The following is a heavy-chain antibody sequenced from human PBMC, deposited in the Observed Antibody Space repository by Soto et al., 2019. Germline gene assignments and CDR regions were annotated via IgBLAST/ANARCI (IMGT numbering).Heavy chain of an antibody. Sequence: QVQLVESGGGVVQPGRSLRLSCAASGFTFSSYAMHWVRQAPGKGLEWGAVISYDGSNKYYADSVKGRFTISRDNSKNTLYLQMNSLRAEDTAVYYCARDPLRYSSGWYYFDYWGQGTLVTVSS. CDR3: ARDPLRYSSGWYYFDY. CDR1: GFTFSSYA. J-gene: IGHJ4*02. D-gene: IGHD6-19*01. CDR2: ISYDGSNK. V-gene: IGHV3-30-3*01.